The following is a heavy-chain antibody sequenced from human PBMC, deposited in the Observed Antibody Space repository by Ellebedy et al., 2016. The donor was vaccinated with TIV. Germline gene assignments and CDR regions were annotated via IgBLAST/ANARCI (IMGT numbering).Heavy chain of an antibody. D-gene: IGHD6-13*01. CDR3: AREVWYPAS. CDR2: ITTDGSST. V-gene: IGHV3-74*01. CDR1: GFTFSNYW. Sequence: GESLKISCAASGFTFSNYWMRWVRQAPGKGLMWVSRITTDGSSTGYADSVKGRFTSSTDNAKNTLYLQMNGLRAEDTAVYYCAREVWYPASWGQGTLVTVSS. J-gene: IGHJ4*02.